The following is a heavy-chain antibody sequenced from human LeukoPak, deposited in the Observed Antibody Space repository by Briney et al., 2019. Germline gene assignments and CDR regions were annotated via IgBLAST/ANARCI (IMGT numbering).Heavy chain of an antibody. D-gene: IGHD1-1*01. J-gene: IGHJ3*02. CDR2: INHSGST. V-gene: IGHV4-34*01. CDR3: ARQRRTRGAFDI. CDR1: GGSFSGYY. Sequence: RPSETLSLTCAVYGGSFSGYYWSWIRQPPGKGLEWIGEINHSGSTNYNPSLKSRVTISVDTSKNQFSLKLSSVTAADTAVYYCARQRRTRGAFDIWGQGTMVTVSS.